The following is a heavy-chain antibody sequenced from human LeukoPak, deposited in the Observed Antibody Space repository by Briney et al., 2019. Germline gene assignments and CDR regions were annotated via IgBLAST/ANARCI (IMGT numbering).Heavy chain of an antibody. CDR1: GFTLSSYN. J-gene: IGHJ4*02. Sequence: GGSLRLSCAASGFTLSSYNMNWVRQAPGKGLEWVSSISSSSSYIYYADSVKGRFTISRDNARNSLYLQMNSLRGEDTAVYYCARDYFGSDQPFDYWGQGTLVTVSS. CDR3: ARDYFGSDQPFDY. D-gene: IGHD3-10*01. V-gene: IGHV3-21*01. CDR2: ISSSSSYI.